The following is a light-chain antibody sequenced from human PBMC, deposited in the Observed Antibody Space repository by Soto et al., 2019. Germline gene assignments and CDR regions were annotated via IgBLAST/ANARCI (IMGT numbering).Light chain of an antibody. Sequence: EIVLTQSPGTVSLSPGERATLSCRASQSVRSSYLAWYQQKPGQAPRLLIYDASTRATVIPDRFSGSGSGTDFTLTISRLEPEDFAVYYCQQYATSPWTFGQGTEVDIK. V-gene: IGKV3-20*01. CDR2: DAS. J-gene: IGKJ1*01. CDR3: QQYATSPWT. CDR1: QSVRSSY.